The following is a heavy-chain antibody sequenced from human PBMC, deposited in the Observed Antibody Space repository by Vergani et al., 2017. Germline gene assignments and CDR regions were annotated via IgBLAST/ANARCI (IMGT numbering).Heavy chain of an antibody. CDR2: IRNKAYGGTT. CDR1: GFSFGDYA. V-gene: IGHV3-49*04. Sequence: EVQLVESGGGLVPPGRSLRLSCAASGFSFGDYAMTWVRQAPGKGLEWVAFIRNKAYGGTTEYAASVKGRFTISRDDSKNTLYLQMNSLRAEDTAVYYCAKAPGYCSTTSCYSWGYFDLWGRGTLVTVSS. CDR3: AKAPGYCSTTSCYSWGYFDL. D-gene: IGHD2-2*03. J-gene: IGHJ2*01.